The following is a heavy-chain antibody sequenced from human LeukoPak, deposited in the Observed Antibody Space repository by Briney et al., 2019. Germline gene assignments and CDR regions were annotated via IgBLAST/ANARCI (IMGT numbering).Heavy chain of an antibody. CDR3: ARAGYSSSWEDY. V-gene: IGHV1-8*02. CDR2: INPSSGNA. Sequence: VASVKVSCKASGYTFTGYYMHWVRQAPGQGLEWMGWINPSSGNAGYAQKFQGRVTMTRNTSISTAYMELSSLRSEDTAVYYCARAGYSSSWEDYWGQGTLVTVSS. CDR1: GYTFTGYY. J-gene: IGHJ4*02. D-gene: IGHD6-13*01.